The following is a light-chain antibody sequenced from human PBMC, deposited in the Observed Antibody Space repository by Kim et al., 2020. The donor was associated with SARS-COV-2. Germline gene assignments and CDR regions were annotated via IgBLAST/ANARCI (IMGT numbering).Light chain of an antibody. CDR1: SSDVGGYNY. CDR3: SSYAGRNSYV. V-gene: IGLV2-8*01. CDR2: EIT. J-gene: IGLJ1*01. Sequence: GHSVTISCTGTSSDVGGYNYVSWYQQQPGKAPKLMIYEITKRPSGVPDRFSGSKSGNTASLTVSGLQAEDEADFYCSSYAGRNSYVFGTGTKVTVL.